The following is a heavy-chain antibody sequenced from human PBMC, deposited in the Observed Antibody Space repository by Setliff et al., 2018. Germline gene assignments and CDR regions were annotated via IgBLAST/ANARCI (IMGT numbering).Heavy chain of an antibody. CDR1: GGSISSSNW. J-gene: IGHJ4*02. V-gene: IGHV4-4*02. CDR2: IYHSGST. D-gene: IGHD3-3*01. CDR3: ARRVDYDFWSGHTDY. Sequence: PSETLSLTCAVSGGSISSSNWWSWVRQPPGKGLEWIGEIYHSGSTNYNPSLKSRATISVDKSKNQFSLKLSSVTAADTAVYYCARRVDYDFWSGHTDYWGQGTLVTVSS.